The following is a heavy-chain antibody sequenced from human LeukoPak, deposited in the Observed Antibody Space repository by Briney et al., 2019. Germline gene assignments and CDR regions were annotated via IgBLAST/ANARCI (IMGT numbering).Heavy chain of an antibody. D-gene: IGHD1-14*01. Sequence: PGGSLRLSCAASGFRFSSYEMNWVRQAPGRGLEWVSYIGNTGRTIYYVDSVKGRFTVSRDNAKNSLYLQMKSLRAEDTAIYYCVRGDRYFFDYWGQGTLVTVSS. CDR1: GFRFSSYE. CDR2: IGNTGRTI. V-gene: IGHV3-48*03. CDR3: VRGDRYFFDY. J-gene: IGHJ4*02.